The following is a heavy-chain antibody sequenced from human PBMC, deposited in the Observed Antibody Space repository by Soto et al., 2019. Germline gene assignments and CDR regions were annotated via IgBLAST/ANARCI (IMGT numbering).Heavy chain of an antibody. V-gene: IGHV1-8*01. Sequence: GASVKVSCKASGYSFTSLDSNWVRQTTGQGLEWMGWMQPSSGRTGYAQKFQGRVTMTRDTSINTAYMELSSLTSDDTAFYYCARGVNAGVDYWGQGTLLPVSS. D-gene: IGHD1-26*01. J-gene: IGHJ4*02. CDR2: MQPSSGRT. CDR3: ARGVNAGVDY. CDR1: GYSFTSLD.